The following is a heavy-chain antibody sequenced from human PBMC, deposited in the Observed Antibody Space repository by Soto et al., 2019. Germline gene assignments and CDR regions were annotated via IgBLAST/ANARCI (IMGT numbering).Heavy chain of an antibody. D-gene: IGHD4-17*01. V-gene: IGHV4-30-4*01. J-gene: IGHJ4*02. CDR1: GDSFSSADYK. Sequence: QVQLQESGPGLVKPSQTLSLTCTVSGDSFSSADYKWSWIRQPPGKGLVWIGYIYYSGYTYNNQSRESRLTMSVDTSKNQVFLKLSSVTAADTAVYYCARGSDYVACDFGGQGTLVTVSS. CDR3: ARGSDYVACDF. CDR2: IYYSGYT.